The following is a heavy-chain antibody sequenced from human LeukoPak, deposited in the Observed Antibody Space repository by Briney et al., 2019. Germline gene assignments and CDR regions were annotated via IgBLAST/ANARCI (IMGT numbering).Heavy chain of an antibody. CDR1: GGTFSSYA. Sequence: ASVKVSCKASGGTFSSYAISWVRQAPGQGLEWMGGIIPIFGTANYAQKFQGRVTITADKSTSTAYMELSSLRSEDTAVYYCARGPKTKDIVVVVAAARFDYWGQGTLVTVSS. J-gene: IGHJ4*02. D-gene: IGHD2-15*01. V-gene: IGHV1-69*06. CDR3: ARGPKTKDIVVVVAAARFDY. CDR2: IIPIFGTA.